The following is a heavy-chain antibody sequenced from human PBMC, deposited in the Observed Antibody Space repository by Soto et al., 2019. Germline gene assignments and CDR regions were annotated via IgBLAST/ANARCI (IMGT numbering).Heavy chain of an antibody. V-gene: IGHV1-18*01. D-gene: IGHD3-3*01. CDR1: GYTFTNYG. CDR2: ISPSNGNT. Sequence: ASVKVSCKASGYTFTNYGISWVRQAPGQGLEWMGWISPSNGNTIYAQNFQGRVTMTTDTSTSTAYMELSSLISDDAAVYYCARVIMIFGVAHLGNYFDHWGQGTMVTVYS. CDR3: ARVIMIFGVAHLGNYFDH. J-gene: IGHJ4*02.